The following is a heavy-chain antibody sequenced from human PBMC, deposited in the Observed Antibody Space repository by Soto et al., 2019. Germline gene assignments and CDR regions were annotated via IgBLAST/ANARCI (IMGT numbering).Heavy chain of an antibody. Sequence: SLMQCHPCTVSSDNISNFCWRWIRKPPGKGLEWIGYIYYNGNTKYNPSLEGRLTISIDTSKKEFSLKLTSVTAADAAVYYCARGNTGYGNFDYWGQGTLLSVSS. D-gene: IGHD5-12*01. CDR1: SDNISNFC. V-gene: IGHV4-59*01. CDR2: IYYNGNT. J-gene: IGHJ4*02. CDR3: ARGNTGYGNFDY.